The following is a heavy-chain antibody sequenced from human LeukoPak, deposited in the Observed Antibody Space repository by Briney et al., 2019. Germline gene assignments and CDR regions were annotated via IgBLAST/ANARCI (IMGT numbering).Heavy chain of an antibody. D-gene: IGHD5-24*01. V-gene: IGHV3-23*01. CDR3: ARMTEKRGRHYYYYYMDV. CDR2: ISGSGIST. J-gene: IGHJ6*03. CDR1: GFTFSDYG. Sequence: PGGSLRLSCAAAGFTFSDYGMNWVRQAPGKGLEWVSGISGSGISTYYADSVKGRFTISRDNSKNTLYLQMNSLRVEDTAIYYCARMTEKRGRHYYYYYMDVWGRGTTVTVS.